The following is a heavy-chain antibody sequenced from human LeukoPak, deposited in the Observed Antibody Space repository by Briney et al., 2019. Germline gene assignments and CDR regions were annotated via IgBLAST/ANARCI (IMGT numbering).Heavy chain of an antibody. J-gene: IGHJ5*02. Sequence: QSGGSLRLSCAASGFTFSSYGMHWVRQAPGKGLEWVAFIRYDGSNKYYADSVKGRFTISRDNSKNTLYLQMNSLRAEDTAVYYCAGDSHSYGYWFDPWGQGTLVTVSS. V-gene: IGHV3-30*02. CDR2: IRYDGSNK. CDR3: AGDSHSYGYWFDP. CDR1: GFTFSSYG. D-gene: IGHD5-18*01.